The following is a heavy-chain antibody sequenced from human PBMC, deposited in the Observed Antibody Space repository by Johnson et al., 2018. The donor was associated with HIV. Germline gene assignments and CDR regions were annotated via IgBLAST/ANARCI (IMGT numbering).Heavy chain of an antibody. D-gene: IGHD1-1*01. J-gene: IGHJ3*02. Sequence: EVQVVESGGVLVQPGGSLRLSCAASGFTFSSYEMNWVRQAPGKGLEWVSYISSSGSTIYYADSVKGRFTISRDNSKNTLYLQMNSLRAEDTAVYYCARGEGVLGERQVAFDICGQGTMVTVSS. CDR3: ARGEGVLGERQVAFDI. V-gene: IGHV3-48*03. CDR1: GFTFSSYE. CDR2: ISSSGSTI.